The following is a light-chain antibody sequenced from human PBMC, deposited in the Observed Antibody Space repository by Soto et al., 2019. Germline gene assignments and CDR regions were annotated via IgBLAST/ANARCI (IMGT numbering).Light chain of an antibody. Sequence: QAVVTQPPSASASLGASVTLTCTLSSGYSNYKVDWYQQRPGKGPRFVMRVGTGGIVGSKGDGIPDRFSVLGSGLNRYLTIKNIQEEDESDYHCGADHGSGSNLREVVFGGGTKLTVL. CDR3: GADHGSGSNLREVV. V-gene: IGLV9-49*01. CDR2: VGTGGIVG. CDR1: SGYSNYK. J-gene: IGLJ2*01.